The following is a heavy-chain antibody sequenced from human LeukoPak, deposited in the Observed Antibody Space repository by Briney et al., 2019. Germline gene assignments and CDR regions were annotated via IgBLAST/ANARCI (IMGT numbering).Heavy chain of an antibody. J-gene: IGHJ4*02. CDR2: ISAYNGNT. Sequence: ASVKVSCKASGYTFTSYGISWVRQAPGQGLEWMGWISAYNGNTNYAQKLQGRVTMTTDTSTSTAYMELRGLRSDDTAVYYCARGGSGSYYNVDDGFDYWGQGTLVTVSS. CDR3: ARGGSGSYYNVDDGFDY. CDR1: GYTFTSYG. V-gene: IGHV1-18*01. D-gene: IGHD3-10*01.